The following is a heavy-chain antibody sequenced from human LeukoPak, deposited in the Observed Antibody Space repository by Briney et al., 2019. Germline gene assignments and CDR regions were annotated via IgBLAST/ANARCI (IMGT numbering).Heavy chain of an antibody. CDR2: ICYSGST. V-gene: IGHV4-39*07. Sequence: SETLSLTCTVSGGSISSSSYCWGWIRQPPGKGLEWIGSICYSGSTFYNHSVESRVTMSVDTSKNQFSLNLTSVTAADTAVYYCAKDQDTMRFVYLGQGTLVTVSS. J-gene: IGHJ4*02. D-gene: IGHD2-15*01. CDR1: GGSISSSSYC. CDR3: AKDQDTMRFVY.